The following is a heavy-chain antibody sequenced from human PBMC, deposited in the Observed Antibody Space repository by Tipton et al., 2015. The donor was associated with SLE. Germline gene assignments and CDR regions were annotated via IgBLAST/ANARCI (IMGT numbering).Heavy chain of an antibody. CDR1: GFTFSSYA. CDR3: ARDSSSSGGYFDY. CDR2: ISSSSSYI. V-gene: IGHV3-21*01. Sequence: SLRLSCAASGFTFSSYAMSWVRQAPGKGLEWVSSISSSSSYIYYADSVKGRFTISRDNAKNSLYLQMNSLRAEDTAVYYCARDSSSSGGYFDYWGQGTLVTVSS. D-gene: IGHD6-6*01. J-gene: IGHJ4*02.